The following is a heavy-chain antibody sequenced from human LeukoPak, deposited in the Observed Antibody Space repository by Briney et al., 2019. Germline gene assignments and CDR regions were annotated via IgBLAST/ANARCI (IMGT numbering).Heavy chain of an antibody. CDR2: ISGSGGST. D-gene: IGHD2-15*01. CDR3: ARDAGGGNNWFDP. J-gene: IGHJ5*02. V-gene: IGHV3-23*01. CDR1: GFTFSSYA. Sequence: GGSLRLSCAASGFTFSSYAMSWVRQAPGKGLEWVSAISGSGGSTYYADSVKGRFTISRDNAKNSLFLQMNSLRAEDTAVYYCARDAGGGNNWFDPWGQGTLVTVSS.